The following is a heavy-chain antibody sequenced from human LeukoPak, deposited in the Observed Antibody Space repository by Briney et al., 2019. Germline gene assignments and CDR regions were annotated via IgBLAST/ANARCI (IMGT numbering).Heavy chain of an antibody. V-gene: IGHV3-66*01. Sequence: GGSLRLSCAASGFTVSNNYMSWVRQAPGKGLEWVSVNYSGGSTYYADSVKGRFTISRDNSKNTLYLQMNSLRAEDTAVYYCARDDGDYPYDYWGQGTLVTVSS. CDR3: ARDDGDYPYDY. D-gene: IGHD4-17*01. CDR2: NYSGGST. J-gene: IGHJ4*02. CDR1: GFTVSNNY.